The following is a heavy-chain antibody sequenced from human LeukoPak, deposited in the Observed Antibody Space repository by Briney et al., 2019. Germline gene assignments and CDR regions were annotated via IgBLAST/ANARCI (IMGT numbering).Heavy chain of an antibody. V-gene: IGHV3-15*01. CDR3: TGELLSDAFNI. Sequence: GGSLRLSCAASGFTFSNAWMSWVRQAPGKGLEWVGRIKSKTDGGTTDYAAPVKGRFTISRDDSKNTLDLQMSSLKTEDTAVYYCTGELLSDAFNIWGQGTMVTVSS. CDR1: GFTFSNAW. J-gene: IGHJ3*02. CDR2: IKSKTDGGTT. D-gene: IGHD3-10*01.